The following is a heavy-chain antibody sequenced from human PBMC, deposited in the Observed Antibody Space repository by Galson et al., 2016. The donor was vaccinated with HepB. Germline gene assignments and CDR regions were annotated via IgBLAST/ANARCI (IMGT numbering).Heavy chain of an antibody. V-gene: IGHV5-10-1*01. CDR2: IDPSDSYT. D-gene: IGHD3-22*01. Sequence: QSGAEVKKPGESLRISCKGSGYRFTSYWISWVRQMPGKGLEWMGRIDPSDSYTMYSPSFQGHVTISADKSINTAYLQWSSLKASDTAMYYCARHGTSNGYSGGVQAVAIWGPGSMVTVSS. J-gene: IGHJ3*02. CDR1: GYRFTSYW. CDR3: ARHGTSNGYSGGVQAVAI.